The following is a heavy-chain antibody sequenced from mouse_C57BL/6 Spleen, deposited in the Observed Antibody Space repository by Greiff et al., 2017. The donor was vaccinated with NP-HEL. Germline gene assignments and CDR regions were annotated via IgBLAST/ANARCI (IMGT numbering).Heavy chain of an antibody. CDR3: ARVYDYDVGAMDY. CDR2: ISDGGSYT. Sequence: EVKLVESGGGLVKPGGSLKLSCAASGFTFSSYAMSWVRQTPEKRLEWVATISDGGSYTYYPDNVKGRFTISRDNAKNNLYLQMSHLKSEDTAMYYCARVYDYDVGAMDYWGQGTSVTVSS. J-gene: IGHJ4*01. D-gene: IGHD2-4*01. CDR1: GFTFSSYA. V-gene: IGHV5-4*03.